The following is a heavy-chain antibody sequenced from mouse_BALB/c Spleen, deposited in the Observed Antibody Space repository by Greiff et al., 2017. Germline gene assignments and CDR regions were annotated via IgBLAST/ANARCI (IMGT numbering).Heavy chain of an antibody. J-gene: IGHJ4*01. D-gene: IGHD2-4*01. CDR1: GFTFNTYA. Sequence: DVQLVESGGGLVQPKGSLKLSCAASGFTFNTYAMNWVRQAPGKGLEWVARIRSKSNNYATYYADSVKDRFTISRDDSQSMLYLQMNNLKTEDTAMYYCVRHPIYDSYAMDYWGQGTSVTVSS. CDR3: VRHPIYDSYAMDY. V-gene: IGHV10-1*02. CDR2: IRSKSNNYAT.